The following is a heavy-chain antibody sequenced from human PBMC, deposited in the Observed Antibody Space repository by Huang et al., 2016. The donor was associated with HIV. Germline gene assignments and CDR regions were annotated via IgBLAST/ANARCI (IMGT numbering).Heavy chain of an antibody. CDR3: ARGGPVGYFNL. Sequence: EVQLEESGGALVKPGGSLRLSCAATGFLFTTFTMHWFRQAPWKWLELVSSMSGSGSSIYDADAVKGRFTIARDNTKTSLYLQMSSLSVDDTAFYFCARGGPVGYFNLWGHGTLVSVSS. CDR2: MSGSGSSI. D-gene: IGHD2-15*01. V-gene: IGHV3-21*01. CDR1: GFLFTTFT. J-gene: IGHJ4*03.